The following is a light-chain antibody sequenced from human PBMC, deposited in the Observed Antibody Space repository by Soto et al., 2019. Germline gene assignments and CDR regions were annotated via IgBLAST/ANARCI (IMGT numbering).Light chain of an antibody. J-gene: IGLJ3*02. CDR1: SSDVGAYNY. CDR3: SSFASSNTGV. Sequence: QSALTQPPSASGSPGQSVTISCTGTSSDVGAYNYVSWYQQHAGKAPKLVIYEVTKRPSGVPDRFSGSKSANTASLTVSGLQAEDEADYYCSSFASSNTGVFRGGTKVTVL. CDR2: EVT. V-gene: IGLV2-8*01.